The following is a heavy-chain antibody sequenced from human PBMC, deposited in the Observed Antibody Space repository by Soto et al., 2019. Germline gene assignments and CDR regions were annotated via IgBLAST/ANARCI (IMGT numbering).Heavy chain of an antibody. CDR3: ARDTYYYAGYYFDY. V-gene: IGHV1-69*04. J-gene: IGHJ4*02. CDR1: GGTFSSYT. CDR2: IIPILGIA. Sequence: GASVKISCKASGGTFSSYTISWVRQAPGQGLEWMGRIIPILGIANYAQKFQGRVTITAHKSTSTAYMELSSLRSEDTAVYYCARDTYYYAGYYFDYWGQGTLVTVSS. D-gene: IGHD3-10*01.